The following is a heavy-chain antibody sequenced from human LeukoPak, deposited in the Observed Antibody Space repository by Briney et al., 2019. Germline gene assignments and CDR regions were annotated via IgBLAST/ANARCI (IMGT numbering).Heavy chain of an antibody. CDR1: GGSISSYY. D-gene: IGHD4-11*01. CDR2: IYYSGST. CDR3: ARVGDDYSNYYFDY. J-gene: IGHJ4*02. V-gene: IGHV4-59*01. Sequence: PSETLSLTCTVSGGSISSYYWSWIRQPPGKGLEWIGHIYYSGSTNYNPSLKSRVTISVDTSKNQFSLKLSSVTAADTAVYYCARVGDDYSNYYFDYWGQGTLVTVSS.